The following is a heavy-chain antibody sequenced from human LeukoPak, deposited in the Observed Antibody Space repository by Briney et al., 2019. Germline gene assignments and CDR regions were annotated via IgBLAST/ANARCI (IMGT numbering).Heavy chain of an antibody. CDR2: VHYSGST. J-gene: IGHJ5*02. V-gene: IGHV4-39*01. D-gene: IGHD6-19*01. CDR1: GGPIRSTSYY. Sequence: PSETLSLTCTVSGGPIRSTSYYWGWIRQPPGKGLEWLGSVHYSGSTYDNPSLKSRVTISVDTSKNQFSLKLISVTAADTAVYYCARRSTVAGRGRFDPWGQGTLVTVSS. CDR3: ARRSTVAGRGRFDP.